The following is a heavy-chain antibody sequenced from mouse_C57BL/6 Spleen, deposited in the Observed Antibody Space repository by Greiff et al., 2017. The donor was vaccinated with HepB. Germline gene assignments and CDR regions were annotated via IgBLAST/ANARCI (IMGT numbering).Heavy chain of an antibody. CDR1: GYAFSSSW. V-gene: IGHV1-82*01. J-gene: IGHJ1*03. CDR3: ARRLYYSNWYFDV. D-gene: IGHD2-5*01. CDR2: IYPGDGDT. Sequence: VQLQQSGPELVKPGASVKISCKASGYAFSSSWMNWVKQRPGKGLEWIGRIYPGDGDTNYNGKFKGKATLTADKSSSTAYMQLSSLTSEDSAVYFCARRLYYSNWYFDVWGTGTTVTVSS.